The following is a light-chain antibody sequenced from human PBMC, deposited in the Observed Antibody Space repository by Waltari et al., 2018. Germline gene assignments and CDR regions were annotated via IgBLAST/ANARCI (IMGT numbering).Light chain of an antibody. CDR3: QKYNNWPLT. CDR2: GST. V-gene: IGKV3-15*01. J-gene: IGKJ4*01. Sequence: ELLLTQSPATLSVSPGAGATLPCRASRSVSFNFALYQQKPGQAPSPLIYGSTTRATGVPARFRGGGPGKEFTLTITRLKSEDFSVYYCQKYNNWPLTFGGGTKVEIK. CDR1: RSVSFN.